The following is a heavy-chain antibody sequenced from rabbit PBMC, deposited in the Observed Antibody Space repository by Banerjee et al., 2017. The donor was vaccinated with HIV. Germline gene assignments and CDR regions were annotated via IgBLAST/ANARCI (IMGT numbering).Heavy chain of an antibody. CDR2: INIHSSDYT. J-gene: IGHJ6*01. V-gene: IGHV1S36*01. CDR3: ARSNTYYGMDL. CDR1: GFSLSSYG. Sequence: QEQLVESGGDLVKPGGTLTLTCTVSGFSLSSYGISWVRQAPGKGLEWIGYINIHSSDYTAYASWVNGRFTISLDNTQNTLYLQLNSLTAADTATYFCARSNTYYGMDLWGPGTLVTVS.